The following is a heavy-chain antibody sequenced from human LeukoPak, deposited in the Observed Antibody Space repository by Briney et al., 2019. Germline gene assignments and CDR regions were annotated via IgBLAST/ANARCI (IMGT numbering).Heavy chain of an antibody. CDR3: ARDGRYCSGGSCYQRGRYFDY. CDR1: GVTFSSYA. D-gene: IGHD2-15*01. CDR2: ISGSGDST. V-gene: IGHV3-23*01. J-gene: IGHJ4*02. Sequence: GGALRLSCAASGVTFSSYAMSWVRQAPGRGLEWVLAISGSGDSTYYGDSVKGRFTISRDNSKNTLYLQMNSLRAEDTAVYYCARDGRYCSGGSCYQRGRYFDYWGQGTLVTVSS.